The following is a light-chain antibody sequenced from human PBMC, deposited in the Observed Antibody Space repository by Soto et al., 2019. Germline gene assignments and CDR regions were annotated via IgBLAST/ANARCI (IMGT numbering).Light chain of an antibody. J-gene: IGLJ1*01. CDR3: SSYTNINTRACV. CDR2: EVT. CDR1: SSDIVVYNY. V-gene: IGLV2-14*01. Sequence: QSLLTQPPSASGSPGQSFTISCTGTSSDIVVYNYVSWYQQHPGKAPKLIIYEVTDRPSGVSNRFSGSKSGNTASLTISGLQAEEEAEYYCSSYTNINTRACVFGTGTKVTVL.